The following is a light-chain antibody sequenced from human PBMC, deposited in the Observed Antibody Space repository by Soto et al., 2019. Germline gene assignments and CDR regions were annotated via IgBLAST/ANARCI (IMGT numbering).Light chain of an antibody. Sequence: DIQMTQSPSTLSASVGDRVTITCRASQSISGSLAWYQQKPGKAPKLLIYEASNLKSGVPSRFSGSGSGTEYTLIISSLQPDDSASYYCQQYNGYWTLGQGTRVEIK. V-gene: IGKV1-5*03. CDR2: EAS. J-gene: IGKJ1*01. CDR1: QSISGS. CDR3: QQYNGYWT.